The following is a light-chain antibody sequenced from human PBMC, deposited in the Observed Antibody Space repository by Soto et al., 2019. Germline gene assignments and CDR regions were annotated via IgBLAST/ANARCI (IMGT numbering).Light chain of an antibody. V-gene: IGLV2-8*01. CDR3: NSYGGTNNYVV. Sequence: QSALTQPPSASGSPGQSVTISCTGTSSDVGGYNYVSWYRQHPGKAPQLIIYDVNKRPSGVPYRFSGSKSGNTASLTVSGVHAEDEADYFCNSYGGTNNYVVFGGGTKLTVL. J-gene: IGLJ2*01. CDR1: SSDVGGYNY. CDR2: DVN.